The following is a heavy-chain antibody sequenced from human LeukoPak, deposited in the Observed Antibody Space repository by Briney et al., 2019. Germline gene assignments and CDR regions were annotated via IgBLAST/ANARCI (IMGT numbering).Heavy chain of an antibody. CDR2: IIPIFGTA. V-gene: IGHV1-69*05. J-gene: IGHJ4*02. CDR1: GCTFSSYA. Sequence: SVKVSCKASGCTFSSYAISWVRQAPGQGLEWMGGIIPIFGTANYAQKFQGRVTITTDESTSTAYMELSSLRSEDTAVYYCARDRDGSGGYGYWGQGTLVTVSS. D-gene: IGHD3-10*01. CDR3: ARDRDGSGGYGY.